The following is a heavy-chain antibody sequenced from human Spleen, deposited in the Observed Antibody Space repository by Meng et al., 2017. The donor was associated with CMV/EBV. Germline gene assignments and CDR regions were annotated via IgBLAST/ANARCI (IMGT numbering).Heavy chain of an antibody. D-gene: IGHD2-8*01. CDR1: GGSFNSYY. J-gene: IGHJ4*02. V-gene: IGHV4-59*01. Sequence: TCSVSGGSFNSYYWSWSRQPPGKGLEWIGYIYSSGITNYNPSLKSRVTISLDTSKKYFSLNLSSVSAADTAVYYCARNGWPPAGFDYWGQGMLVTVSS. CDR3: ARNGWPPAGFDY. CDR2: IYSSGIT.